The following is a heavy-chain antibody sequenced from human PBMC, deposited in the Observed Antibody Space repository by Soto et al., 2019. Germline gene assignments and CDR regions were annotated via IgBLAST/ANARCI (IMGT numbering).Heavy chain of an antibody. CDR3: AKAGYYDILTGYSYYFDY. Sequence: GGSLRLSCAASGFTFSSYAMSWVRQAPGKGLEWVSAISGSGGSTYYADSVKGRFTISRDNSKNTLYLQMNSLRAEDTAVYYCAKAGYYDILTGYSYYFDYWGQGTLVTVSS. V-gene: IGHV3-23*01. D-gene: IGHD3-9*01. CDR1: GFTFSSYA. CDR2: ISGSGGST. J-gene: IGHJ4*02.